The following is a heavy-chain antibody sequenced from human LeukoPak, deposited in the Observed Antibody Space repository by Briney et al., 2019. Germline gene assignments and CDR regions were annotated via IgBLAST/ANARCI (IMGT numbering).Heavy chain of an antibody. CDR1: GGSFSGYY. D-gene: IGHD3-22*01. J-gene: IGHJ6*02. CDR2: IYYSGST. V-gene: IGHV4-59*01. Sequence: SETLSLTCAVYGGSFSGYYWSWIRQPPGKGLEWIGYIYYSGSTNYNPSLKSRVTISVDTSKNQFSLKLSSVTAADTAVYYCARDGPRYDSEYYYYYYGMDVWGQGTTVTVSS. CDR3: ARDGPRYDSEYYYYYYGMDV.